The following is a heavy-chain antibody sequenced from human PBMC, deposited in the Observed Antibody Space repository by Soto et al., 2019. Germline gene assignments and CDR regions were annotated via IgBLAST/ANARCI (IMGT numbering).Heavy chain of an antibody. J-gene: IGHJ4*02. Sequence: QVYLVESGGGVVQPGTPLRLSCAASGFTFSDSGMHWVRQAPGKGLEWVAVISYDGSGKFYGDSVKGRFTISRDNSKNTVYLHMRGLTPEDTAVYYCAKERRAYYYGSGADSWGQGTLVTVAA. V-gene: IGHV3-30*18. D-gene: IGHD3-10*01. CDR1: GFTFSDSG. CDR2: ISYDGSGK. CDR3: AKERRAYYYGSGADS.